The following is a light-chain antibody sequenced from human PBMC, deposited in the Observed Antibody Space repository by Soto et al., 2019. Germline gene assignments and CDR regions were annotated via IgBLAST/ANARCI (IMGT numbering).Light chain of an antibody. CDR2: GIS. CDR1: SSNIGAGYD. Sequence: QSVLTQPPSVSGAPGQRVTISCPGSSSNIGAGYDVHWYQQLPGTAPQLLIYGISKRPSGVPDRFSGSKSGTSASLAITGLQAEDEADYYCQSYDSSLSVVFGGGTKLTVL. CDR3: QSYDSSLSVV. J-gene: IGLJ2*01. V-gene: IGLV1-40*01.